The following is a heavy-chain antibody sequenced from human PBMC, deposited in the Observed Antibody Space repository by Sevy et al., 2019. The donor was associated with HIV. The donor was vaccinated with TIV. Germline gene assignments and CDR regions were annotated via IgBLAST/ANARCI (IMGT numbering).Heavy chain of an antibody. V-gene: IGHV4-31*03. CDR1: GGSISSGGYF. CDR3: ARGHYYDSSGYFDY. Sequence: SETLSLTCTVSGGSISSGGYFWSWIRQHPGKGLEWIGYIYYSGSTYYNPSLKSRVTISVDTSKNQFSLKLSSVTAADTAMYYCARGHYYDSSGYFDYWGQGTLVTVSS. D-gene: IGHD3-22*01. J-gene: IGHJ4*02. CDR2: IYYSGST.